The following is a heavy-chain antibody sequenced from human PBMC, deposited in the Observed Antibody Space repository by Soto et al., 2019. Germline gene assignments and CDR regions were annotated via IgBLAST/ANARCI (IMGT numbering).Heavy chain of an antibody. V-gene: IGHV3-23*01. D-gene: IGHD3-10*01. CDR2: ISGSGRNT. J-gene: IGHJ6*02. CDR1: GFTFSNYA. Sequence: EVQMLESGGGLVHPGGSLRLSCAASGFTFSNYAMNWVRQAPGKGLEWVSSISGSGRNTYYADSVKGRLTISRDSSKKKLYLKMNSLRVEDTGVYYCAKDLNGSGSFTSYYHYGMDVWGQGTTVTVSS. CDR3: AKDLNGSGSFTSYYHYGMDV.